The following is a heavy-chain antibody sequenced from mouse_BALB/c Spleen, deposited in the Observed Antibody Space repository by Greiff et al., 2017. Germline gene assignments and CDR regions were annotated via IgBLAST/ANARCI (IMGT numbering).Heavy chain of an antibody. CDR3: ARWEYFDV. V-gene: IGHV3-2*02. Sequence: EVKLMESGPGLVKPSQSLSLTCTVTGYSITSDYAWNWIRQFPGNKLEWMGYISYSGSTSYNPSLKSRISITRDKSKNQFFLQLNSVTTEDTATYYCARWEYFDVWGAGTTVTVSS. J-gene: IGHJ1*01. CDR2: ISYSGST. D-gene: IGHD4-1*01. CDR1: GYSITSDYA.